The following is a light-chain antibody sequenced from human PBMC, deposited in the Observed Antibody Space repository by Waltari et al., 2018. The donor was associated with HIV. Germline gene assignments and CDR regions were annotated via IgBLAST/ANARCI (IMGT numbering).Light chain of an antibody. Sequence: QSALTQLASVSGSPVQSITISCTGTSSDVGAYNLVSWYQQHPNKAPKLMIFEVTKRPSGVSDRFSGSRSGNTASLTISGLQTEDEGDYYCCSYTGTGIVFGGGTKLTVL. CDR3: CSYTGTGIV. J-gene: IGLJ2*01. V-gene: IGLV2-23*02. CDR2: EVT. CDR1: SSDVGAYNL.